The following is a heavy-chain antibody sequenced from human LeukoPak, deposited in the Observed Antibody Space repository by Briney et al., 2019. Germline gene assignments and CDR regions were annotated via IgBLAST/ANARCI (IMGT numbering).Heavy chain of an antibody. Sequence: GGSLRLSCAASGFTFSGHSMTWVRQAPGKGLEWVANINLDGSKRFYVDFVKGRFTISRDNADNSMYLQMNSLRAEDTAVYYCGRVIAGAIDYWGQGTRVTVSS. CDR2: INLDGSKR. V-gene: IGHV3-7*01. D-gene: IGHD6-13*01. CDR3: GRVIAGAIDY. CDR1: GFTFSGHS. J-gene: IGHJ4*02.